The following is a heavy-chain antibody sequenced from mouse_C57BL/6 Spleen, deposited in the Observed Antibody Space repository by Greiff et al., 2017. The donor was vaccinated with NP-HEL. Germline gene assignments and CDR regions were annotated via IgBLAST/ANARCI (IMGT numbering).Heavy chain of an antibody. CDR1: GYTFTSYW. J-gene: IGHJ4*01. Sequence: QVQLQPPGAELVKPGASVKMSCKASGYTFTSYWITWVKQRPGQGLEWIGDIYPGSGSTTYNEKFKSKATLTVDTSSSTAYMQLSSLTSEDSAVYYCARWGLQRRAMDYWGQGTSVTVSS. D-gene: IGHD2-1*01. CDR3: ARWGLQRRAMDY. V-gene: IGHV1-55*01. CDR2: IYPGSGST.